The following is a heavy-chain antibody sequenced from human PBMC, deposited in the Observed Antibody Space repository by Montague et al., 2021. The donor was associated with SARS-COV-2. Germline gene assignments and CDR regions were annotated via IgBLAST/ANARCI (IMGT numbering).Heavy chain of an antibody. CDR1: GFTFTTSA. V-gene: IGHV3-30-3*01. J-gene: IGHJ4*02. CDR2: ISYVGSNE. D-gene: IGHD4-17*01. Sequence: SLRLSCAASGFTFTTSAMHWVRQAPGKGLEWVAIISYVGSNEFYADSVKGRFTVSRDDAKNTLYLQMNSLRAEDTAVYYCARGTVRDYGDSGDYWGQGTLVTVSS. CDR3: ARGTVRDYGDSGDY.